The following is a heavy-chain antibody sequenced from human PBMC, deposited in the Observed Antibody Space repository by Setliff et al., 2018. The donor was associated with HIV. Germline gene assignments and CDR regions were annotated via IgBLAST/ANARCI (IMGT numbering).Heavy chain of an antibody. CDR1: GGSFSGYS. Sequence: TLSLTCAVYGGSFSGYSWIWIRQPPGKGLEWIGSIYYSGSTYYNPSLKSRVTISVDTSKNQFSLKLSSVTAADTAVYYCARVQVGGYNFYFDYWGQGTLVTVSS. CDR3: ARVQVGGYNFYFDY. CDR2: IYYSGST. D-gene: IGHD5-12*01. J-gene: IGHJ4*02. V-gene: IGHV4-34*01.